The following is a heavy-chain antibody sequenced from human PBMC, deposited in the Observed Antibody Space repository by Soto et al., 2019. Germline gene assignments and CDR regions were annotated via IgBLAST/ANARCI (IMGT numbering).Heavy chain of an antibody. J-gene: IGHJ4*02. CDR2: INPSGGST. Sequence: GASVKVSCKASGYTFTYYYMHWVRQAPGQGLEWMGIINPSGGSTSNAQKFQGRVTMTRDTSTSTVYMELSSLRSEDTAVYYCARAGNWNGFDYWGQGTLVTVSS. V-gene: IGHV1-46*01. CDR1: GYTFTYYY. D-gene: IGHD1-20*01. CDR3: ARAGNWNGFDY.